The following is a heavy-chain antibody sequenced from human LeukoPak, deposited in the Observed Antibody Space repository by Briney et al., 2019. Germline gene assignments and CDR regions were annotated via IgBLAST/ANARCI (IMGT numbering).Heavy chain of an antibody. V-gene: IGHV3-48*01. Sequence: SGGSLRLPCAASGFTFSIYTMNWVRQAPGKGLEWLSSISSGSSTIYYADSVRGRFTISRDNAKNPLYLQMNSPRAEDTAVYYCVRAPSLMWIDWGQGTLVTASS. CDR1: GFTFSIYT. CDR3: VRAPSLMWID. J-gene: IGHJ4*02. D-gene: IGHD2-8*01. CDR2: ISSGSSTI.